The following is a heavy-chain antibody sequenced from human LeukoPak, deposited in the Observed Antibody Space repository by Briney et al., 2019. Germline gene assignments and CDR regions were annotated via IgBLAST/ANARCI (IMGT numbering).Heavy chain of an antibody. CDR2: ISAHNGNT. Sequence: ASVKVSCKASGYTFTSFGFSWARQAPGQGLEWMGWISAHNGNTNYAQKLQGRVTLTTDTSTSTAYMELRSLRSDDTAVYYCARDLRVVATTPGGYWGQGTLVTVSS. J-gene: IGHJ4*02. CDR3: ARDLRVVATTPGGY. CDR1: GYTFTSFG. V-gene: IGHV1-18*01. D-gene: IGHD5-12*01.